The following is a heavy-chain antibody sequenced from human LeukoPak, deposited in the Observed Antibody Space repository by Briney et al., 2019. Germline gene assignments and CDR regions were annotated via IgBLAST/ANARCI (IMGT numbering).Heavy chain of an antibody. CDR3: ARGGQGDGYSADEAFDF. CDR2: TYYRSKWYN. CDR1: GDSVSGNSTA. D-gene: IGHD5-24*01. V-gene: IGHV6-1*01. Sequence: SQTLSLTCAISGDSVSGNSTAYNWVRQSPSRGLEWLGRTYYRSKWYNDYAVSVKSRIIINPDTSKNQLSLQLKSVTPEDTAVYYCARGGQGDGYSADEAFDFWGQGTMVTVSS. J-gene: IGHJ3*01.